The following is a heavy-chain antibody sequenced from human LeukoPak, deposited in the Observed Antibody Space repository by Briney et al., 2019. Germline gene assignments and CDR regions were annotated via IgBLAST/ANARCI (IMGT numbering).Heavy chain of an antibody. Sequence: ASVKVSCKASGYTFTSYGISWVRQAPGQGLEWMGWISAYNGNTNYAQKLQGRVTMTTDTSTSTAYMELRSLRSDDTAVYYCARGDYYDSSGIDGYSQHWGQGTLVTVSS. CDR2: ISAYNGNT. D-gene: IGHD3-22*01. CDR3: ARGDYYDSSGIDGYSQH. CDR1: GYTFTSYG. J-gene: IGHJ1*01. V-gene: IGHV1-18*01.